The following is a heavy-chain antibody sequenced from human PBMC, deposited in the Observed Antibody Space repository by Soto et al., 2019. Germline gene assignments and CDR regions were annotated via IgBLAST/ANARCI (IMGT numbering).Heavy chain of an antibody. CDR3: ASLCGGDCPAAFDI. V-gene: IGHV4-34*01. CDR1: GGSFSGYY. Sequence: QVQLQQWGAGLLKPSETLSLTCAVSGGSFSGYYWSWIRQPPGKGLECIGEINHSGSTNYNPSLKTRVTISVDTSKNQFSLKLSSVTAADTAVYYCASLCGGDCPAAFDIWGQGTMVTVSS. J-gene: IGHJ3*02. D-gene: IGHD2-21*02. CDR2: INHSGST.